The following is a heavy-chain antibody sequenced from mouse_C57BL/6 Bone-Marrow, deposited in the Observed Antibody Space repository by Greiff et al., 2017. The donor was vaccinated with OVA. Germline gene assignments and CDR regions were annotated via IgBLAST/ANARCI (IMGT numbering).Heavy chain of an antibody. CDR1: GYTFTSYW. J-gene: IGHJ4*01. CDR3: ARSLYYYGSSPYAMDY. V-gene: IGHV1-64*01. Sequence: QVQLQQPGAELVKPGASVKLSCKASGYTFTSYWMHWVKQRPGQGLEWIGMIHPNSGSTNYNEKFKSKATLTVDKSSSTAYMQLSSLTSEDSAVYYCARSLYYYGSSPYAMDYWGQGTSVTVSS. D-gene: IGHD1-1*01. CDR2: IHPNSGST.